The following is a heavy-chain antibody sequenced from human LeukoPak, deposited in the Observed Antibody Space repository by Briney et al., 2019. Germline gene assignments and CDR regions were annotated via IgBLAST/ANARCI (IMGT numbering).Heavy chain of an antibody. CDR3: ASARAYYHSSGYLDAFDI. V-gene: IGHV4-61*02. Sequence: KPSETLSLTCAVSGGPLSSGNYYWSWIRQPAGKGLDWDWRFYTSGSTNYNPSLKSRVTISVDTSKNQFSLKLSSVTAADTAVYYCASARAYYHSSGYLDAFDIWGQGTMVTVSS. D-gene: IGHD3-22*01. CDR1: GGPLSSGNYY. CDR2: FYTSGST. J-gene: IGHJ3*02.